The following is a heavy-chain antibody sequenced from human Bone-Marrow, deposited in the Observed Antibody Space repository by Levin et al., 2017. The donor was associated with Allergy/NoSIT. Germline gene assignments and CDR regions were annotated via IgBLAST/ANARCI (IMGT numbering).Heavy chain of an antibody. D-gene: IGHD3-9*01. V-gene: IGHV3-11*05. J-gene: IGHJ4*01. Sequence: SGGSLRLSCEASGFTFSDYYMSWIRQAPGKGPEWLAYISGTSDYINYADSVRGRFSISRDNDKKSLFLQMDSLRAEDTAVYYCARDILSGYYPVYWGHGTLVTVSS. CDR2: ISGTSDYI. CDR1: GFTFSDYY. CDR3: ARDILSGYYPVY.